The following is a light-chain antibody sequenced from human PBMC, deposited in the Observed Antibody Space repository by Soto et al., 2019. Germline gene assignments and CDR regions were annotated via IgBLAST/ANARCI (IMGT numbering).Light chain of an antibody. CDR2: GAS. CDR1: PDVGRY. CDR3: QHYQNYPWT. J-gene: IGKJ1*01. V-gene: IGKV1-8*01. Sequence: AIRMTQSPSSLSASAGDRVAIACRASPDVGRYLAWYQQKPGQAPKILIYGASTLQSGVPSRFSGGGSGTDFTLTISCRQSEDVETYYCQHYQNYPWTFGQGTKVEIK.